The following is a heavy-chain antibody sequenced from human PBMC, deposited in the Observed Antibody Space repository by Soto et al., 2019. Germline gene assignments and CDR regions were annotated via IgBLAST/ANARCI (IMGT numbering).Heavy chain of an antibody. Sequence: PGGSLRLSCTASGFTFGDYVMSWFRQAPGKGLEWVGFIRSKPYDGTTEYAASAKGRFTISRDDSKSIAYLQMNSLKTEDTAVYYCAKDLFSMVRGASYYSYGMDVWGQGTTVTVSS. CDR2: IRSKPYDGTT. CDR1: GFTFGDYV. D-gene: IGHD3-10*01. V-gene: IGHV3-49*03. CDR3: AKDLFSMVRGASYYSYGMDV. J-gene: IGHJ6*02.